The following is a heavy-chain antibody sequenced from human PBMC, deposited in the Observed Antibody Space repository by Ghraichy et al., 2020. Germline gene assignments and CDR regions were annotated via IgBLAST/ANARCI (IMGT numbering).Heavy chain of an antibody. J-gene: IGHJ4*02. D-gene: IGHD2-2*01. V-gene: IGHV4-59*01. Sequence: SQTLSLTCTVSGGSISRYYWSWIRQPPGKGLEYIGYIYYSGSTDYNYNPSLKSRVTISVETSKSHFSLKLSSVTAADTAFYYCARGYCSSSTSYVVPFGYWGQGTLVTVSS. CDR1: GGSISRYY. CDR2: IYYSGSTDY. CDR3: ARGYCSSSTSYVVPFGY.